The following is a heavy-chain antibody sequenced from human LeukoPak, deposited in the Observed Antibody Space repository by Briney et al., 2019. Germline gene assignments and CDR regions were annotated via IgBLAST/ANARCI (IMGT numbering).Heavy chain of an antibody. J-gene: IGHJ5*02. D-gene: IGHD2-2*01. Sequence: SATLSLTCTVSGGSISSYYWSWIRQPPGKGLEWIGYIYYSGSTNYNPSLKSRVTISVDTSKNQFSLKLSSVTAADTAVYYCARALGYCSSTSCLNWFDPRGQGTLVTVSS. CDR3: ARALGYCSSTSCLNWFDP. CDR2: IYYSGST. CDR1: GGSISSYY. V-gene: IGHV4-59*01.